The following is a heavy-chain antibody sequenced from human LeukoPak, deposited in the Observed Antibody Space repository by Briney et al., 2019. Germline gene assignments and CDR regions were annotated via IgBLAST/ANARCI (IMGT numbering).Heavy chain of an antibody. D-gene: IGHD2-2*01. Sequence: SQTLSLTCTVSGGSISSYYWSWIRQPPGKGLEWIGYIYYSGSTNYNPSLKSRVTISVDTSKNQFSLKLSSVTAADTAVYYCARGAPGYCSRTTCPLDYWGQGTLVTVSS. CDR1: GGSISSYY. CDR3: ARGAPGYCSRTTCPLDY. V-gene: IGHV4-59*01. J-gene: IGHJ4*02. CDR2: IYYSGST.